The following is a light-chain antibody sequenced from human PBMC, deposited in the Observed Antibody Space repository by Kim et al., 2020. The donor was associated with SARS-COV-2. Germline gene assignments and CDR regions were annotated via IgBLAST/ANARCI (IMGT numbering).Light chain of an antibody. CDR3: QTWGTGIG. CDR1: SGNSSYA. V-gene: IGLV4-69*01. J-gene: IGLJ3*02. CDR2: LDSDSSH. Sequence: GGAANPTCARSSGNSSYASAWHQQQPEKGARYLMKLDSDSSHRGGDGSPDRFSGCSSGAERYLTISGLQYEDEADYYCQTWGTGIGFGGGTQLTVL.